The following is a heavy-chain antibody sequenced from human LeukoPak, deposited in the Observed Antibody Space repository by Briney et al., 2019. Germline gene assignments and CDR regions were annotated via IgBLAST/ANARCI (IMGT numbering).Heavy chain of an antibody. D-gene: IGHD4-17*01. CDR2: IRYDGSNK. Sequence: GGSLRLSCAASGFTFSSYGMHWVRQAPGKGLEWVAFIRYDGSNKYYADSVKGRFTISRDNAKNSLYLQMNSLRAEDTAVYYCARDFYGDYGPDYWGQGTLVTVSS. V-gene: IGHV3-30*02. J-gene: IGHJ4*02. CDR3: ARDFYGDYGPDY. CDR1: GFTFSSYG.